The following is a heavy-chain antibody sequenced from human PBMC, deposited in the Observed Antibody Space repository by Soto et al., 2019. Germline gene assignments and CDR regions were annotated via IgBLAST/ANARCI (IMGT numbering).Heavy chain of an antibody. Sequence: LETLFLPCAVSGGPITNRTYSWGWIRQPPGKTLEWIGTIYYHGNTYSNPSLKSRVTISVDTSNNQLSLKLRSVTAADTAVYYCARHDRFSSGWIFDYWGHGTLVTVSS. V-gene: IGHV4-39*01. J-gene: IGHJ4*01. CDR2: IYYHGNT. CDR1: GGPITNRTYS. D-gene: IGHD6-19*01. CDR3: ARHDRFSSGWIFDY.